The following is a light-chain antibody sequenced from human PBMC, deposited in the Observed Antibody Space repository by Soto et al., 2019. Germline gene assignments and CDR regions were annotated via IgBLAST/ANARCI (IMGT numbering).Light chain of an antibody. CDR3: SAYTSSNTLV. V-gene: IGLV2-14*01. CDR1: SSDVGGYIY. CDR2: EVS. Sequence: QSALTQPASVSGSPGQSITISCTGTSSDVGGYIYVSWYQQHPGKVPKLMIYEVSNRPSGVSNRFSGSKSGNTASLTISGLQAEDEADYYCSAYTSSNTLVFGGGTKVTVL. J-gene: IGLJ2*01.